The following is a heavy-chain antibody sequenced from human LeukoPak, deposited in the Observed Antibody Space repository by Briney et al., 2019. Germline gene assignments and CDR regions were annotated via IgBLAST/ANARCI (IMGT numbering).Heavy chain of an antibody. J-gene: IGHJ4*02. V-gene: IGHV3-23*01. CDR2: ISGSGGST. CDR1: GFTFSSYA. CDR3: ARDERPGSYYFDY. D-gene: IGHD1-26*01. Sequence: TGGSLRLSCAASGFTFSSYAMSWVRQAPGKGLEWVSAISGSGGSTYYADSVKGRFTISRDNSKNTLYLQMNSLRAEDTAVYYCARDERPGSYYFDYWGQGTLVTVSS.